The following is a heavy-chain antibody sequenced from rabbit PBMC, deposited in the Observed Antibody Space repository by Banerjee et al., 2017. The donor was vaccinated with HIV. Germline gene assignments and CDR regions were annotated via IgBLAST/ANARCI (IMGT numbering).Heavy chain of an antibody. D-gene: IGHD4-1*01. CDR1: GADFSSYA. Sequence: QSLEESGGDLVKPGASLTLSCKGSGADFSSYAISWVRQAPGKGLEWIACIYAGSSGNTYYASWAKGRFTISKTSSTTVTLQMTSLTAADTATYFCARDLAGAIGWNFNLWGPGTLVTVS. CDR3: ARDLAGAIGWNFNL. V-gene: IGHV1S40*01. J-gene: IGHJ4*01. CDR2: IYAGSSGNT.